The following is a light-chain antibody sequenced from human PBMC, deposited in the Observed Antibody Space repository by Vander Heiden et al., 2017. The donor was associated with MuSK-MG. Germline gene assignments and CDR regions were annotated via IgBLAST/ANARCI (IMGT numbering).Light chain of an antibody. CDR3: QQDYSTPLT. Sequence: DIVMTQSPDSLAVSLGERATINCKSSQSVLYSSNNKNYLAWYQQKPGQPPKLLIYWAYTRESGVPDRFSGSGSGTDFTLTISSLQAEDVAVYYCQQDYSTPLTFGGGTKVEIK. J-gene: IGKJ4*01. V-gene: IGKV4-1*01. CDR1: QSVLYSSNNKNY. CDR2: WAY.